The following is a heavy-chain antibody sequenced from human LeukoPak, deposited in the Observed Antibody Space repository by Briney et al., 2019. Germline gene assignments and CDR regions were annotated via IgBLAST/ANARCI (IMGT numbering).Heavy chain of an antibody. J-gene: IGHJ4*02. CDR1: GDSISSGGYY. Sequence: PSETLSLTCTVSGDSISSGGYYWSWIRQPPGKGLEWIGSIYYRGSTYYNPSLKSRVTISVDTSKNQFSLKLSSVTAADTAVYYCARGVRYSSGWYGEYYFDYWGQGTLVTVSS. CDR2: IYYRGST. CDR3: ARGVRYSSGWYGEYYFDY. D-gene: IGHD6-19*01. V-gene: IGHV4-39*01.